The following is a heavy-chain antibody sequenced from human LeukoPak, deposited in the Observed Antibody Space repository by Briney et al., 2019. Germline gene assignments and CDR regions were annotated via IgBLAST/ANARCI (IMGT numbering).Heavy chain of an antibody. V-gene: IGHV4-59*11. Sequence: PSETLSRNCAVSADSFSSHYWTWIRQAPGKGLEWIGSISYIGSTKYNPSLKSRVTISIDTSKNQFSLKLSSVTAADTAVYYCARDLVTVTKGFDIWGQGTMVSVSS. D-gene: IGHD4-17*01. J-gene: IGHJ3*02. CDR2: ISYIGST. CDR3: ARDLVTVTKGFDI. CDR1: ADSFSSHY.